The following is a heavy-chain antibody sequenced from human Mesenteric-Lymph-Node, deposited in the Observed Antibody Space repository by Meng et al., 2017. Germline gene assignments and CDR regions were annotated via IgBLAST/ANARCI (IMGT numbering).Heavy chain of an antibody. D-gene: IGHD3-22*01. Sequence: SETLSLTCAVYGGSFSGYYWSWIRQPPGKGLEWIGYIYYSGSTNYNPSLKSRVTISVDTSKNQFSLMLSSVTAADTAVYYCARPYDSSGYYAWGFDSWGHGTLVTVSS. CDR2: IYYSGST. V-gene: IGHV4-59*12. CDR3: ARPYDSSGYYAWGFDS. CDR1: GGSFSGYY. J-gene: IGHJ5*01.